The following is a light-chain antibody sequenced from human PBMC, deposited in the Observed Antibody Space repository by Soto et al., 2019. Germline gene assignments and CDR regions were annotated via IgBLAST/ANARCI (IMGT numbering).Light chain of an antibody. CDR1: QSVGGSY. J-gene: IGKJ3*01. CDR2: GAS. V-gene: IGKV3-20*01. Sequence: EIVLTQSPGTLSLSPGERATLSCRASQSVGGSYLAWYQQKPGQAPRLLIYGASTRATGIPDRFSGSGSGTDFTLTISRLEPEDFPVYYCQQYGVSPFTFGPGTKVDIK. CDR3: QQYGVSPFT.